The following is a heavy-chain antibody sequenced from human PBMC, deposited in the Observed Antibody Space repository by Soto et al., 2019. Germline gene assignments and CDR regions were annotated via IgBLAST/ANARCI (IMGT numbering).Heavy chain of an antibody. CDR1: GDSMSGYY. CDR3: ARGYYDTSDYYQFFDY. V-gene: IGHV4-59*01. J-gene: IGHJ4*02. D-gene: IGHD3-22*01. CDR2: IHYSGST. Sequence: SETLSLTCTVSGDSMSGYYWSWIRQFPGKGLEWIGYIHYSGSTNYNPSLKSRVTISLDTSKKQFSLRVSSVTAADTAMFFCARGYYDTSDYYQFFDYWGQGTLVTVSS.